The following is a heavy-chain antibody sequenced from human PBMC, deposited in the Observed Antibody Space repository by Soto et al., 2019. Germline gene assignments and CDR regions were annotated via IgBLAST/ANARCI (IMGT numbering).Heavy chain of an antibody. V-gene: IGHV6-1*01. CDR2: TYYRSKRYN. D-gene: IGHD2-21*02. CDR3: ARSHIVVVTGNWYFDL. Sequence: SQTLSLTCAISGDSVSSNSAAWNWIRQSPSRGLEWLGRTYYRSKRYNDYAVSVKSRITINPDTSKNQFSLQLNSVTPEDTAVYYCARSHIVVVTGNWYFDLWGRGTLVTVSS. J-gene: IGHJ2*01. CDR1: GDSVSSNSAA.